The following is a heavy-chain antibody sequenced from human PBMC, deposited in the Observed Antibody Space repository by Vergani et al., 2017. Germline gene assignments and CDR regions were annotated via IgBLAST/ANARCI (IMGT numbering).Heavy chain of an antibody. J-gene: IGHJ4*02. V-gene: IGHV1-2*02. Sequence: QVQLVQSGAEVKKSGASVKVSCKASGFTISSHNMHWVRQAPGQGLEWMGLIRPDGDGTTYGQKFQGRVTMTRDTSISTAYMELSRLRSDDTAVYYCGRGQWLTTVSFDYWSQGTLVTVSS. CDR1: GFTISSHN. CDR3: GRGQWLTTVSFDY. CDR2: IRPDGDGT. D-gene: IGHD6-19*01.